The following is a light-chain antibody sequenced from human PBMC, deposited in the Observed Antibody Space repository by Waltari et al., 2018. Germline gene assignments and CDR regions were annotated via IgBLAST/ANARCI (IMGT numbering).Light chain of an antibody. CDR1: SSDVGGFNY. V-gene: IGLV2-14*03. CDR2: DVT. J-gene: IGLJ2*01. CDR3: RSFSSSTTLV. Sequence: QSPLTQPASVSGSPRQSLTISCTGSSSDVGGFNYVSCYQHHPDKAPKPLMYDVTTRPSGVSHRFAGPKAGNTASLTISGVQAEDEADYYCRSFSSSTTLVFGGGTKLTVL.